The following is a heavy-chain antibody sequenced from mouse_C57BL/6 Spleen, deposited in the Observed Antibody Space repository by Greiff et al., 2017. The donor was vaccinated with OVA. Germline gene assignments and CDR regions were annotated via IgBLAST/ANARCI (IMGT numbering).Heavy chain of an antibody. J-gene: IGHJ4*01. Sequence: EVMLVESEGGLVQPGSSMKLSCTASGFTFSDYYMAWVRQVPEKGLEWVANINYDGSSTYYLDSLKSRFIISRDNAKNILCLQMSSLKSEDTATYDCARGIYALDYWGQGTSVTVSS. CDR2: INYDGSST. CDR1: GFTFSDYY. V-gene: IGHV5-16*01. CDR3: ARGIYALDY.